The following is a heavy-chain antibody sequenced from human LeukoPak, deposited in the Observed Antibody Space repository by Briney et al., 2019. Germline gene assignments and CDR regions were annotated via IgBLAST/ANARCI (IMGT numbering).Heavy chain of an antibody. D-gene: IGHD6-13*01. CDR3: ASYHWGSSSLAPTAFDI. Sequence: SVKVSCKASGGTFSSYAISWVRQAPGQGLEWMGGIIPIFGTANYAQKFQGRVTITTDESTSTAYMELSSLRSEDTAVYYCASYHWGSSSLAPTAFDIWGQGTMVTVSS. V-gene: IGHV1-69*05. CDR2: IIPIFGTA. CDR1: GGTFSSYA. J-gene: IGHJ3*02.